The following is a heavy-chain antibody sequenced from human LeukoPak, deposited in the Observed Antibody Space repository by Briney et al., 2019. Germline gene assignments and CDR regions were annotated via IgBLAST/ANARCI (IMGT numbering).Heavy chain of an antibody. Sequence: SETLSLTCTVSGGSLTSYYWNWIRQPPGKGLEWIGYIYYSGSTNYNPSLKSRVTISVDTSKNQFSLKLSSVTAADTAVYYCARQGRGYGGNSDYWGQGTLVTVSS. J-gene: IGHJ4*02. CDR1: GGSLTSYY. V-gene: IGHV4-59*08. D-gene: IGHD4-23*01. CDR3: ARQGRGYGGNSDY. CDR2: IYYSGST.